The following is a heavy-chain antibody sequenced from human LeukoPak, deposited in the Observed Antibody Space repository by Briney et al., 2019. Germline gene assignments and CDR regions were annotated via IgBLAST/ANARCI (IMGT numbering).Heavy chain of an antibody. J-gene: IGHJ4*02. CDR1: IDSFSNYH. Sequence: SETLSLTCAVYIDSFSNYHWNWIRQTPAKGMEWIGEVNESGGTNISPSLRSRVILSVDTSKNQFSLKLISVTVADTAVYYCARRAGAYSHPYDYWGQGTLVTVSS. CDR3: ARRAGAYSHPYDY. D-gene: IGHD4/OR15-4a*01. V-gene: IGHV4-34*01. CDR2: VNESGGT.